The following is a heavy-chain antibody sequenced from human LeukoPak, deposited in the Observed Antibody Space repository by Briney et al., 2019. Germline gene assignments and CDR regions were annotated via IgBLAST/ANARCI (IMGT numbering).Heavy chain of an antibody. CDR2: IRGSGGGT. CDR1: GFTFDDYG. J-gene: IGHJ4*02. D-gene: IGHD6-19*01. Sequence: PGGSLRLSCAASGFTFDDYGMSWVRQAPGKGLEWVSTIRGSGGGTYYADSVKGRFTISRDNSKNTLYLQMNSLRDEDTALYYCAKAGIGVVGYFDYWGQGTLVTVSS. CDR3: AKAGIGVVGYFDY. V-gene: IGHV3-23*01.